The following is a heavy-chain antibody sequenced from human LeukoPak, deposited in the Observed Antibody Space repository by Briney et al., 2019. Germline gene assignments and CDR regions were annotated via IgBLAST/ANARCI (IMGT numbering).Heavy chain of an antibody. CDR1: GGTFSSYA. CDR2: IIPILGIA. D-gene: IGHD6-13*01. J-gene: IGHJ3*02. CDR3: ARDSKAAAGLVPYAFDI. Sequence: SVKVSCKASGGTFSSYAISWVRQAPGQGLEWMGRIIPILGIANYAQKFQGRVTITADKSTSTAYMELSSLRSEDTAVYYCARDSKAAAGLVPYAFDIWSQGTMVTVSS. V-gene: IGHV1-69*04.